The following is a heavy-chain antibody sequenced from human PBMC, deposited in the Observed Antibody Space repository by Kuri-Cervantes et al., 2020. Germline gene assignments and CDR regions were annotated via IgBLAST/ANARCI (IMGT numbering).Heavy chain of an antibody. CDR2: ISWNSGSI. CDR3: AKDGERGYYYYDHMDV. V-gene: IGHV3-9*01. CDR1: GFSFDDYA. Sequence: GGSLSPTCAASGFSFDDYAMHGVRQAPGKGLEWVPGISWNSGSIGYADSVKGRFTISRDNAKNSLYLQMNSLRAEDTALYYCAKDGERGYYYYDHMDVWGKGTTVTVSS. J-gene: IGHJ6*03.